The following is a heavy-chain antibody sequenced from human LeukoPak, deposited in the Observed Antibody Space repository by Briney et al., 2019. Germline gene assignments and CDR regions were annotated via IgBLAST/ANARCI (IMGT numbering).Heavy chain of an antibody. Sequence: PSETLSLTCAVYGGSFGGYYWSWIRQPPGKGLEWIGEINHSGSTNYNPSLKSRVTISVDTSKNQFSLKLSSVTAADTAVYYCARGNIVVVTAISWFDPWGQGTLVTVSS. CDR2: INHSGST. J-gene: IGHJ5*02. V-gene: IGHV4-34*01. CDR3: ARGNIVVVTAISWFDP. D-gene: IGHD2-21*02. CDR1: GGSFGGYY.